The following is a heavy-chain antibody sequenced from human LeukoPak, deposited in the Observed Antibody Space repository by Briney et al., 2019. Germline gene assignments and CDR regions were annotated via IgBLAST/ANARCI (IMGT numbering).Heavy chain of an antibody. Sequence: PSETLSLTCVVYGGSFSGYYWSWIRQPPGKWLEWIGEINHSGSTNYNPSLKSRVTISVDTSKNQFSLKLSSVTAADTAVYYCAREYPKGGSYRFDPWGQGTLVTVSS. CDR2: INHSGST. J-gene: IGHJ5*02. D-gene: IGHD1-26*01. CDR1: GGSFSGYY. CDR3: AREYPKGGSYRFDP. V-gene: IGHV4-34*01.